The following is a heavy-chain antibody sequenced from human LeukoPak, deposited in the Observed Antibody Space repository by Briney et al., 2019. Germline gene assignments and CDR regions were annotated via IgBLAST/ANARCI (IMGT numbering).Heavy chain of an antibody. CDR3: ARGGASSRYLNS. CDR2: IYYSGTT. D-gene: IGHD6-13*01. V-gene: IGHV4-59*13. Sequence: PSETLSLTCTVSGGSITNYYWSWIRQPPGKGLEWVGYIYYSGTTNYNPSLKGRVTMSVDTSKNQFSLKLNSVTAADTAVYYCARGGASSRYLNSWGPGTLVTVSS. J-gene: IGHJ4*02. CDR1: GGSITNYY.